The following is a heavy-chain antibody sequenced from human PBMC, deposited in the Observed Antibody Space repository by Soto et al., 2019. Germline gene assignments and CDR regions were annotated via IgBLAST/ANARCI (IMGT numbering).Heavy chain of an antibody. CDR2: IYPGDSDT. CDR3: ARPGPIAVAGHALDAFDI. D-gene: IGHD6-19*01. J-gene: IGHJ3*02. CDR1: GYSFTSYW. Sequence: GESLKISCKGSGYSFTSYWIGWVRQIPGKGLEWMGIIYPGDSDTRYSPSFQGQVTISADKSISTAYLQWSSLKASDTAMYYCARPGPIAVAGHALDAFDIWGQGTMVTVSS. V-gene: IGHV5-51*01.